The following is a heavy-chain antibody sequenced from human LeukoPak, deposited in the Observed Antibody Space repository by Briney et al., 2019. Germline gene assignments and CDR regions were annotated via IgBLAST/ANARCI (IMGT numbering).Heavy chain of an antibody. J-gene: IGHJ4*02. V-gene: IGHV1-8*02. Sequence: EASVKVSCKASGYTFTSYGISWVRQAPGQGLEWMGWVNPNSGNTDYAQKFQGRVTMTRDTSISTAYMELSSLRSDDTAVYYCARGLWEVGATFDYWGQGTLVTVSS. CDR2: VNPNSGNT. CDR3: ARGLWEVGATFDY. D-gene: IGHD1-26*01. CDR1: GYTFTSYG.